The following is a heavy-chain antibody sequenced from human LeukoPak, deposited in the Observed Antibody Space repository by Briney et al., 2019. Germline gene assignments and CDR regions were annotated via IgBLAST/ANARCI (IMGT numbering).Heavy chain of an antibody. D-gene: IGHD5-24*01. CDR2: IYSGGST. Sequence: GGSLRLSCAASGFTVSSNYMSWVRQAPGKGLEWVSVIYSGGSTYYADSVKGRFTISRDNSKNTLYLQMNSLRAEDTAVYYCAGTMATIYYFDYWGQGTLVTVSS. V-gene: IGHV3-53*01. CDR3: AGTMATIYYFDY. J-gene: IGHJ4*02. CDR1: GFTVSSNY.